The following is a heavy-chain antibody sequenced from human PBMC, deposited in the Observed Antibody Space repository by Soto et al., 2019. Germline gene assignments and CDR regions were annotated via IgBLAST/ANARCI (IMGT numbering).Heavy chain of an antibody. CDR3: ARGKATGLVDY. CDR1: GFTFSSYG. V-gene: IGHV3-33*01. Sequence: GAPLRLSCSASGFTFSSYGMHWVRQAPGKGLEWVAVIWYDGSNKYYADSVKGRFTISRDNSKNTLYLQMNSLRAEDTAVYYCARGKATGLVDYWGQGTLVTVSS. CDR2: IWYDGSNK. J-gene: IGHJ4*02. D-gene: IGHD1-26*01.